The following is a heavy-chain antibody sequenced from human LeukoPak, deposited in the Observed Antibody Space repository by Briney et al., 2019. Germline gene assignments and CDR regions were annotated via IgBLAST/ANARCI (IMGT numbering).Heavy chain of an antibody. CDR3: AKEGDYYGSGSYYFDY. CDR2: IRYDGSNK. Sequence: PGGSLRLSCAASGFTFSSYGMHWVCQAPGKGLEWVAFIRYDGSNKYYADSVKGRFTISRDNSKNTLYLQMNSLRAEDTAVYYCAKEGDYYGSGSYYFDYWGQGTLVTVSS. CDR1: GFTFSSYG. D-gene: IGHD3-10*01. V-gene: IGHV3-30*02. J-gene: IGHJ4*02.